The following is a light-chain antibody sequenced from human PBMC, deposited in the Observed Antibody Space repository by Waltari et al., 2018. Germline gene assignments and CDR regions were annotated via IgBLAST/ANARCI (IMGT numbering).Light chain of an antibody. CDR3: QQYYSSPT. V-gene: IGKV1-5*03. CDR1: QSVRSW. J-gene: IGKJ1*01. CDR2: KTS. Sequence: DIQMTQSPSTLSASVGDRVTITCRASQSVRSWLAWYQQKPGKAPDLLIYKTSSLESGVPSRFSGSGSETEFTLTISTLQSDDFATYYCQQYYSSPTFGQGTKVDIK.